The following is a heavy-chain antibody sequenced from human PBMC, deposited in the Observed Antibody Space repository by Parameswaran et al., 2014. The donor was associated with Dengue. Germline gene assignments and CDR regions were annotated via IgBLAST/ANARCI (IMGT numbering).Heavy chain of an antibody. CDR3: ARAALSYSGYDRGVYFDY. V-gene: IGHV4-30-2*01. D-gene: IGHD5-12*01. Sequence: RWIRQPPGKGLEWIGYIYHSGSTYYNPSLKSRVTISVDRSKNQFSLKLSSVTAADTAMYYCARAALSYSGYDRGVYFDYWAREPWSPSPQ. J-gene: IGHJ4*02. CDR2: IYHSGST.